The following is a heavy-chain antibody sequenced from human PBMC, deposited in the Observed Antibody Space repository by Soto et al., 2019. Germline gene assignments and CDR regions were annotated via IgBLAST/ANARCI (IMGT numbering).Heavy chain of an antibody. Sequence: PSETLSLTCTVSGGSISSSSYYWGWVRQPPGKGLEGIGNIYYSGSTYYNPSLKSRVTISVDTSKNQFSLKLSSVTAADTAVYYCAREVYATSYYSYGMDVWGQGPTVTVAS. CDR2: IYYSGST. J-gene: IGHJ6*02. V-gene: IGHV4-39*07. CDR1: GGSISSSSYY. CDR3: AREVYATSYYSYGMDV. D-gene: IGHD2-8*01.